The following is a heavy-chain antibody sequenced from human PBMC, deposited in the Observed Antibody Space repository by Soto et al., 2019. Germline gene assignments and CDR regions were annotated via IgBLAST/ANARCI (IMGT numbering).Heavy chain of an antibody. V-gene: IGHV3-23*01. CDR2: LSGSGYQT. CDR3: AKDRLTVFGVVVTVED. D-gene: IGHD3-3*01. J-gene: IGHJ4*02. CDR1: GFTFDSYA. Sequence: EVQLLESGGGLVQPGGSLRLSCATDGFTFDSYAMHWVRQAPGKGLEWVSSLSGSGYQTYYADSVKGRLTISRDRSKNTVYLQMNSLRAEDTAVYFCAKDRLTVFGVVVTVEDWGRGTLVTVAS.